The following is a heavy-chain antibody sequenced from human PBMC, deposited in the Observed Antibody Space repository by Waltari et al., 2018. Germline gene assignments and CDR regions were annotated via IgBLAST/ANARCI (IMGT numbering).Heavy chain of an antibody. CDR2: ISSSGRYV. V-gene: IGHV3-21*01. Sequence: EVRLVESGGGLVRPGWSRKLSCAASEFILRHSGMNWVRQAPGKGLECVASISSSGRYVYYAESVKGRFTISRDDSKNSLYLQMNSLRAEDAAVYYCARGMTSVTRGDYFDYWGQGTLVTVSS. D-gene: IGHD4-17*01. J-gene: IGHJ4*02. CDR1: EFILRHSG. CDR3: ARGMTSVTRGDYFDY.